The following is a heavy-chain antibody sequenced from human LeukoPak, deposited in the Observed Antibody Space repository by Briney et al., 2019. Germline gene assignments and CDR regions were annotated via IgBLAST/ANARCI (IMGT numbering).Heavy chain of an antibody. Sequence: SETLSLTCIISGGSISSSTYYWGWIRQPPGKGLEWIGTIYYSGNTYYNPSLKSRVTISVDTSKNQFSLKLSSVPAADTAVYYCARYYCSGGSCYGDYWGQGTLVTVSS. CDR1: GGSISSSTYY. CDR3: ARYYCSGGSCYGDY. D-gene: IGHD2-15*01. CDR2: IYYSGNT. J-gene: IGHJ4*02. V-gene: IGHV4-39*07.